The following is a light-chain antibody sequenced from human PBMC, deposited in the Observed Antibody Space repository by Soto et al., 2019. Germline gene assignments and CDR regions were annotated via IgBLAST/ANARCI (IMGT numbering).Light chain of an antibody. V-gene: IGKV3-20*01. Sequence: EIVLTQSPGTRSLSPGERATLSCRASQSFSSSYLAWYQQKPGQAPRLLIYVASSRATGIPDRFSGSGSGTDFTLTISRLEPEDFAVYYCQQYGSSRTFGQGTKVEIK. CDR1: QSFSSSY. CDR3: QQYGSSRT. J-gene: IGKJ1*01. CDR2: VAS.